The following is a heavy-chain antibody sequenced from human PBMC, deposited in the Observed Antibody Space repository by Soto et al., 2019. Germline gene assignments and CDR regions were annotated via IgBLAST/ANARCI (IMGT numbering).Heavy chain of an antibody. Sequence: SETLSLTCAVSGGSITSTNWWNWVRQPPGKGMEWIGEIYHTGSTNYNSSLESRVTISVDTSKNQFSLKLSSVTAADTAVYYCARHSNEYRKSLDYWGKGTLVTVSS. V-gene: IGHV4-4*02. D-gene: IGHD6-13*01. CDR3: ARHSNEYRKSLDY. J-gene: IGHJ4*02. CDR1: GGSITSTNW. CDR2: IYHTGST.